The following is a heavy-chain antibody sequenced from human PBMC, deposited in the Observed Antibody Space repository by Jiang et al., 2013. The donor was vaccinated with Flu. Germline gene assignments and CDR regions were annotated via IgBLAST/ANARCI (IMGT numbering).Heavy chain of an antibody. CDR3: ARSSTPQPMAPDY. CDR2: IIPILGIA. CDR1: GGTFSSYT. D-gene: IGHD3-10*01. J-gene: IGHJ4*02. Sequence: VKVSCKASGGTFSSYTISWVRQAPGQGLEWMGRIIPILGIANYAQKFQGRVTITADKSTSTAYMELSSLRSEDTAVYYCARSSTPQPMAPDYWGQGTLVTVSS. V-gene: IGHV1-69*02.